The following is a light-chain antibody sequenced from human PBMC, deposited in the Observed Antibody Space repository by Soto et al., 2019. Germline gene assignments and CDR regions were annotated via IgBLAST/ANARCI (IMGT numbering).Light chain of an antibody. CDR1: QSLLYSNGYSY. Sequence: EIVMTQSPLSLPVTPGEPASISCRSSQSLLYSNGYSYLDWYLQKPGQSPQLLIYLGSYRASGVPDRFSGSGSGTDFTLKISRVEADDVGIYFCMQALQTPWTFGQGTKVEIK. V-gene: IGKV2-28*01. J-gene: IGKJ1*01. CDR2: LGS. CDR3: MQALQTPWT.